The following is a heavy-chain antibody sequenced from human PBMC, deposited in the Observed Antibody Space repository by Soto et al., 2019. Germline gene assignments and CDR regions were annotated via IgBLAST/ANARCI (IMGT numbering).Heavy chain of an antibody. CDR2: IYSSGMT. Sequence: SETLSLTCTVSGGSISSYYRSWIRQAPGKGLEWIGYIYSSGMTHYNPSLKSRVTISVDTSKNQFSLRLTSVTAADTAVYYCARDQASSGLDYWGQGTLLTVSS. CDR3: ARDQASSGLDY. J-gene: IGHJ4*02. CDR1: GGSISSYY. V-gene: IGHV4-59*01. D-gene: IGHD6-19*01.